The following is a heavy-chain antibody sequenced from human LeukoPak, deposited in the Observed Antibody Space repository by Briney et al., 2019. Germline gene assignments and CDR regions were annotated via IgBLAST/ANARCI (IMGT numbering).Heavy chain of an antibody. CDR2: IYSGGST. CDR1: GFPVSSNY. J-gene: IGHJ6*02. Sequence: PGGSLRLSCAASGFPVSSNYMSWVRQAPGKGLEWVSVIYSGGSTYYADSVKGRFTISRDNSKNTLYLQMNSLRAEDTAVYYCARGFLEWSPANYGMDVWGQGTTVTVSS. V-gene: IGHV3-53*01. CDR3: ARGFLEWSPANYGMDV. D-gene: IGHD3-3*01.